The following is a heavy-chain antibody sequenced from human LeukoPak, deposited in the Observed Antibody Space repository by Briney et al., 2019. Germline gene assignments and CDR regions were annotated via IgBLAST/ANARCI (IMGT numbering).Heavy chain of an antibody. Sequence: SVKVSCKASGGTFSSYAISWARQAPGQGLEWMGRIIPIFGTANYAQKFQGRVTITTDESTSTAYMELSSLRSEDTAVYYCASSLGKGYSYGYFDYWGQGTLATVSS. D-gene: IGHD5-18*01. CDR1: GGTFSSYA. V-gene: IGHV1-69*05. CDR2: IIPIFGTA. J-gene: IGHJ4*02. CDR3: ASSLGKGYSYGYFDY.